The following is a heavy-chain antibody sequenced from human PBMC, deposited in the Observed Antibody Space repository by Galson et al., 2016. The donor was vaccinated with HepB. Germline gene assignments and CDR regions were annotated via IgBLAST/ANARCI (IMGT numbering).Heavy chain of an antibody. Sequence: LSLTCSVSGGSIRNGGYWWSWIRQFPGEGLVWLGYISSCGTAYYNPSLRSRLAISLDTFETKFSLKLNVVTATDPAVYYCNIVWTSPNAFGVWGPGTNVIVSS. J-gene: IGHJ3*01. CDR1: GGSIRNGGYW. V-gene: IGHV4-31*03. CDR2: ISSCGTA. D-gene: IGHD2-21*01. CDR3: NIVWTSPNAFGV.